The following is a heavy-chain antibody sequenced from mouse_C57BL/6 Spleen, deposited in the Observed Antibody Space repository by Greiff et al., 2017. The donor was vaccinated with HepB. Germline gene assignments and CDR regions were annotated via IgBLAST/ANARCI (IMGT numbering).Heavy chain of an antibody. J-gene: IGHJ1*03. Sequence: EVKLMESGPGLVKPSQSLSLTCSVTGYSITSGYYWNWIRQFPGNKLEWMGYISYDGSNNYNPSLKNRISITRDTSKNQFFLKLNSVTTEDTATYYCARERGYYGSSYDWYFDVWGTGTTVTVSS. CDR3: ARERGYYGSSYDWYFDV. CDR1: GYSITSGYY. CDR2: ISYDGSN. V-gene: IGHV3-6*01. D-gene: IGHD1-1*01.